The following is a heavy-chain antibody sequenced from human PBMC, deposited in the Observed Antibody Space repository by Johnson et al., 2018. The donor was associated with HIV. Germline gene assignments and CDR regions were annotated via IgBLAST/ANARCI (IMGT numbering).Heavy chain of an antibody. CDR2: MSYDGSNK. V-gene: IGHV3-33*06. D-gene: IGHD3-16*01. CDR3: AKCIWGSSLIDVFDI. J-gene: IGHJ3*02. Sequence: VQLVESGGGVVQPGRSLRLSCAVSGLTFSNYGMHWVRQAPGKGLEWVAVMSYDGSNKYYTDSVRGRFTIYRDNSKNTLYLQMNSLRVEDTAVYYCAKCIWGSSLIDVFDIWGQGTTVIVSS. CDR1: GLTFSNYG.